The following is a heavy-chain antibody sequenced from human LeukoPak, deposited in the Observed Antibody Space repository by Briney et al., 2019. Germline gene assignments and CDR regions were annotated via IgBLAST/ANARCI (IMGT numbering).Heavy chain of an antibody. CDR1: GYTFTGYY. Sequence: SVKVSCKASGYTFTGYYMHWVRQAPGQGLEWMGRIIPIFGTANYAQKFQGRVTITTDESTSTAYMELSSLRSEDTAVYYCARVDILTGYSPDYWGQGTLVTVSS. CDR3: ARVDILTGYSPDY. D-gene: IGHD3-9*01. J-gene: IGHJ4*02. CDR2: IIPIFGTA. V-gene: IGHV1-69*05.